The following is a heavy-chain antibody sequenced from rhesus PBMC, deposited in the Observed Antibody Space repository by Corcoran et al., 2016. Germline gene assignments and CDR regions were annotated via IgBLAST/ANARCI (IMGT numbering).Heavy chain of an antibody. J-gene: IGHJ4*01. V-gene: IGHV2-174*02. CDR3: ARSRNYNFWSGYYFDY. CDR2: IYWGDDK. CDR1: GFSPSTSGMG. D-gene: IGHD3-3*01. Sequence: QVTLKESGPALVKPTQTLTLTCTFSGFSPSTSGMGGGWLRQPSRKTLEWLAHIYWGDDKRYITSLKSRLTISKDTSKNQVVLTMTNMDPMDTATYYCARSRNYNFWSGYYFDYWGQGVLVTVSS.